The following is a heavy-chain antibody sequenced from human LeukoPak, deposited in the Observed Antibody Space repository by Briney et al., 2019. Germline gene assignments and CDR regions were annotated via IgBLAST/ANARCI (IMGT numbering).Heavy chain of an antibody. Sequence: SETLSLTCTVSGGSISSSSYYWGWIRQPPGKGLEWIGSIYYSGSTYYNPSLKSRVTISVDTSKNQFSLKLSSVTAADTAAYYCASGGYDFWSGYFPHDAFYIWGQGTMVTVSS. CDR3: ASGGYDFWSGYFPHDAFYI. D-gene: IGHD3-3*01. V-gene: IGHV4-39*01. J-gene: IGHJ3*02. CDR1: GGSISSSSYY. CDR2: IYYSGST.